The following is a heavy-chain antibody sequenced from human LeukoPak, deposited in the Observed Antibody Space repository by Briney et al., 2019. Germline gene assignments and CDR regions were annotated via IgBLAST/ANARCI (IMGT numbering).Heavy chain of an antibody. CDR1: GYTFTSYY. D-gene: IGHD2-2*01. J-gene: IGHJ4*02. V-gene: IGHV1-46*01. Sequence: ASVKVSCKASGYTFTSYYMHWVRQAPGQGLEWMGIINPSGGSTSYAQKFQGRVTMTRDTSTSTAYMELSSLRSEDTAVYYCARVGRYCSSTSCYEGIDYWGQGTLVTVSS. CDR3: ARVGRYCSSTSCYEGIDY. CDR2: INPSGGST.